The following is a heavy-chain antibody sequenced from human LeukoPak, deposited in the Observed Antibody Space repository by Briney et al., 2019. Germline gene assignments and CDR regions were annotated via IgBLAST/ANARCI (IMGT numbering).Heavy chain of an antibody. J-gene: IGHJ4*02. CDR2: VNTNTGNP. V-gene: IGHV7-4-1*02. D-gene: IGHD3-22*01. Sequence: GASVKVSCKPSGYTFTDYAINWVRQAPGQGLEYMGWVNTNTGNPTYAQGFTGRFVFSSDSSVSTAYLQITSLKADDSAIYFCASCNDSSGYFAYWGQGPLVTASS. CDR3: ASCNDSSGYFAY. CDR1: GYTFTDYA.